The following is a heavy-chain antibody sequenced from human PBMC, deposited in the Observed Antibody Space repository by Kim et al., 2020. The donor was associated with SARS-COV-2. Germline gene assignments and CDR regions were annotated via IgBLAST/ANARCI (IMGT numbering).Heavy chain of an antibody. CDR1: GYSISSGYY. J-gene: IGHJ5*02. CDR3: ARDGTVVVVAATPNWFDP. CDR2: IYHSGST. V-gene: IGHV4-38-2*02. D-gene: IGHD2-15*01. Sequence: SETLSLTCTVSGYSISSGYYWGWIRQPPGKGLEWIGSIYHSGSTYYNPSLKSRVTISVDTSKNQFSLKLSSVTAADTAVYYCARDGTVVVVAATPNWFDPWGQGTLVTVSS.